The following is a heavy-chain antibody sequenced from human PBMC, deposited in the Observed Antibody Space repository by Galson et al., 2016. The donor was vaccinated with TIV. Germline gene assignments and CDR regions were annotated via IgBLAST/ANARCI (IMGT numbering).Heavy chain of an antibody. D-gene: IGHD3-3*01. CDR3: ARDRNSVSAVVLEDDAFDI. V-gene: IGHV1-18*01. J-gene: IGHJ3*02. CDR2: TRTYNGDT. CDR1: GYNFAMHA. Sequence: SVKVSCKASGYNFAMHAISWVRQAPGEGLEWMAWTRTYNGDTRHAERVQGRVTTTTDTSTGTAYMELRSLRSDDTAAYYCARDRNSVSAVVLEDDAFDIWGQGTLVTVSS.